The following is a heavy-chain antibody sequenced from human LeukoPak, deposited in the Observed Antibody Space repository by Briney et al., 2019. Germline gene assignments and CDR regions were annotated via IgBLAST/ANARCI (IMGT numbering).Heavy chain of an antibody. V-gene: IGHV4-39*07. CDR3: ARGVSYYYGSGSYPYYFDY. CDR2: IYYSGST. D-gene: IGHD3-10*01. CDR1: GGSISSSSYY. J-gene: IGHJ4*02. Sequence: SETMSLTCTVSGGSISSSSYYWGWIRQPPGKGLEWIGSIYYSGSTYYNPSLKSRVTISVDTSKNQFSLKLSSVTAADTAVYYCARGVSYYYGSGSYPYYFDYWGQGTLVTVSS.